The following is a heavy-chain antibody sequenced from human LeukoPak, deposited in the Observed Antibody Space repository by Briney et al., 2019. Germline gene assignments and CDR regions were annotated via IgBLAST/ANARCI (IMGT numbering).Heavy chain of an antibody. J-gene: IGHJ6*02. Sequence: PGGSLRLSCAASGFIVSSNFMSWVRQAPGKRLEWVSVIYSCGNTYYADSVKGRFTISRHNSNNMLFLQLDNVRVEDTAVYYCARDRMRWFGRGHYYGMDVWGQGTTVTVSS. V-gene: IGHV3-53*04. CDR3: ARDRMRWFGRGHYYGMDV. CDR1: GFIVSSNF. CDR2: IYSCGNT. D-gene: IGHD3-10*01.